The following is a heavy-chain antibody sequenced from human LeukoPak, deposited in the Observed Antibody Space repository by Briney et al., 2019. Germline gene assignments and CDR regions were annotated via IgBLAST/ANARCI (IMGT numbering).Heavy chain of an antibody. J-gene: IGHJ4*02. Sequence: SQTLSLTCAISGDSVSSNGASWNWIRQSPSRGLEWLGRTYYRSQQWHSDYAPSVKGRITLNPDTSKHQFSLQLNSVTPEDTAVYYCGRETDFGVVTNWGQGTLVTVSS. D-gene: IGHD3-3*01. V-gene: IGHV6-1*01. CDR3: GRETDFGVVTN. CDR1: GDSVSSNGAS. CDR2: TYYRSQQWHS.